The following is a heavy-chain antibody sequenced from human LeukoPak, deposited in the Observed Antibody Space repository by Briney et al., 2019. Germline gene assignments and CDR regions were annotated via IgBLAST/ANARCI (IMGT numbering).Heavy chain of an antibody. Sequence: SVKVSCKASGGTFSSYAISWVRQAPGQGLEWMGRIIPILGIANYAQKFQGRVTITADKSTSTAYMELSSLRSEDTAVYYCARSEEEWELLQPLDYWGQGTLVTVSP. V-gene: IGHV1-69*04. J-gene: IGHJ4*02. D-gene: IGHD1-26*01. CDR2: IIPILGIA. CDR1: GGTFSSYA. CDR3: ARSEEEWELLQPLDY.